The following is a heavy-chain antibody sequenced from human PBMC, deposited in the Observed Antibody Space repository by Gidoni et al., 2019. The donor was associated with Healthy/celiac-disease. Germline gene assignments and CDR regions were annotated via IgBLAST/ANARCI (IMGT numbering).Heavy chain of an antibody. CDR3: AKESGSGSYWEHDY. CDR1: GFTFSSYA. CDR2: ISGSGGST. J-gene: IGHJ4*02. Sequence: EVPLLESGGGLVQPGGSLRLSCAASGFTFSSYAMSWVRQAPGKGLGWVSAISGSGGSTYYADSVKGRFTISRDNSKNTLYLQMNSLRAEDTAVYYCAKESGSGSYWEHDYCGQGTLVTVSS. V-gene: IGHV3-23*01. D-gene: IGHD3-10*01.